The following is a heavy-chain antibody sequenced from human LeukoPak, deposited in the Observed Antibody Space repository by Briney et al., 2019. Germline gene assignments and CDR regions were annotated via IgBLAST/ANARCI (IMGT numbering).Heavy chain of an antibody. CDR2: THVTSGE. CDR1: GFTVGTDF. V-gene: IGHV3-66*02. J-gene: IGHJ4*02. CDR3: ANRVS. Sequence: PGGSLRLSCAASGFTVGTDFMTWVRQAPGKGLVWLSMTHVTSGEFYADSVRGRFTLSIDGSKITLHLQMNSLTTEDTAVYYCANRVSWGQGTLVTVSS.